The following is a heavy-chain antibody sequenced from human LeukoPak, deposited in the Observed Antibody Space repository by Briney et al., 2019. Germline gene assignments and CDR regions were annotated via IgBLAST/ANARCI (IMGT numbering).Heavy chain of an antibody. CDR3: ARAPPGCSSTSCYATRFDY. D-gene: IGHD2-2*01. J-gene: IGHJ4*02. CDR2: IYYSGST. CDR1: GCSISSGDYY. V-gene: IGHV4-30-4*01. Sequence: SQTLSLTCTVSGCSISSGDYYWSWIRQPPGKGLEWIGYIYYSGSTYYNPSLKSRVTISVDTSKNQFSLKLSSVTAADTAVYYCARAPPGCSSTSCYATRFDYWGQGTLVTVSS.